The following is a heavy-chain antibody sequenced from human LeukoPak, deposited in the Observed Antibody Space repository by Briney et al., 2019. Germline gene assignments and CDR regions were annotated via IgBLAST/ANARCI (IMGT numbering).Heavy chain of an antibody. D-gene: IGHD5-24*01. Sequence: PSVKVSCKASGGTFSSYATSWVRQAPGQGLEWMGGIIPIFGTANYAQKFQGRVTITTDESTSTAYLELSSLRSEDTAVYYCAREGVEMATKYYFDYWGQGTLVTVSS. CDR2: IIPIFGTA. CDR1: GGTFSSYA. J-gene: IGHJ4*02. CDR3: AREGVEMATKYYFDY. V-gene: IGHV1-69*05.